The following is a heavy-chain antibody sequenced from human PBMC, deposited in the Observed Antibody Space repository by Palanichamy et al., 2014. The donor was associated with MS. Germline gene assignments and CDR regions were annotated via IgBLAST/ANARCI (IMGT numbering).Heavy chain of an antibody. CDR1: GYTLTTYW. D-gene: IGHD3-22*01. Sequence: EVQLVQSGAEVKKPGESLRISCKISGYTLTTYWISWVRQMPGRGLEWMGRIHPSDSYINYSPTFQGRVTISADKSDTTAYLQWSTLRASDTAIYFCATLGSDNYDNSGYYFDQWGQGTQVTVSS. CDR3: ATLGSDNYDNSGYYFDQ. J-gene: IGHJ4*02. V-gene: IGHV5-10-1*03. CDR2: IHPSDSYI.